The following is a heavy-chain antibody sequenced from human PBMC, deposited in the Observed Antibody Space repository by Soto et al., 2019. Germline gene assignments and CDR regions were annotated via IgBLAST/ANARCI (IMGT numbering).Heavy chain of an antibody. J-gene: IGHJ4*02. V-gene: IGHV4-59*01. CDR1: GGSISSYY. Sequence: SETLSLTCTVSGGSISSYYWSWIRQPPGKGLEWIGYIYYSGSTNYNPSLKSRVTISVDTSKNQFSLKLSSVTAADTAVYYCARDLPNSSGWYIDYWGQGTLVTVS. CDR3: ARDLPNSSGWYIDY. CDR2: IYYSGST. D-gene: IGHD6-19*01.